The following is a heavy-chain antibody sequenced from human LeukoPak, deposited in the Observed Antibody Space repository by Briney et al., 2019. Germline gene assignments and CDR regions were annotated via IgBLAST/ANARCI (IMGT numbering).Heavy chain of an antibody. CDR2: IIPIFGTA. CDR3: ARLGYCSSTSCVIIDY. J-gene: IGHJ4*02. CDR1: GGTFSSYA. V-gene: IGHV1-69*05. D-gene: IGHD2-2*01. Sequence: GASVKVSCKASGGTFSSYATSWVRQAPGQGLEWMGGIIPIFGTANYAQKFQGRVTITTDESTSTAYMELSSLRSEDTAVYYCARLGYCSSTSCVIIDYWGQGTLVTVSS.